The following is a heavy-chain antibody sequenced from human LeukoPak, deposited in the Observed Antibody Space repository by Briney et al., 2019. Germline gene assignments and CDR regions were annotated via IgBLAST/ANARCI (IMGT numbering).Heavy chain of an antibody. J-gene: IGHJ4*02. V-gene: IGHV1-2*02. CDR1: GYTFTGYY. CDR2: INPNSGGT. D-gene: IGHD3-10*01. CDR3: ARDYVDTMVRDTS. Sequence: ASVKVSCKASGYTFTGYYMHWVRQAPGQGLEWMGWINPNSGGTNYAQKFQGRVTMTRDTSISTAYMELSRLRSDDTAVYYCARDYVDTMVRDTSWGQGTLVTVSS.